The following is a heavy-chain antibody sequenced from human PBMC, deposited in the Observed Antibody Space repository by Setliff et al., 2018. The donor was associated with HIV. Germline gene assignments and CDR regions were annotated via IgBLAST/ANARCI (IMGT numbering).Heavy chain of an antibody. CDR2: IYHGGTT. J-gene: IGHJ4*02. D-gene: IGHD3-3*01. V-gene: IGHV4-38-2*02. Sequence: PSDTLSLTCNVSGYSISSGYYWGWIRQFPGMGLQWIGRIYHGGTTNYNPALRSRVTISSDASKNQVFLRLKSVSAADTAVYFCARDRALRFSQSPSSHYFDSWGQGTLVTVSS. CDR1: GYSISSGYY. CDR3: ARDRALRFSQSPSSHYFDS.